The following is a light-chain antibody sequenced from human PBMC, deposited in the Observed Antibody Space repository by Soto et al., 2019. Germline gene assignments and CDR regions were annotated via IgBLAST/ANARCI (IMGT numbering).Light chain of an antibody. CDR1: QGISNW. V-gene: IGKV1-12*01. CDR3: QQLNTLPFT. CDR2: SAS. Sequence: DIQMTQSPSSVSASVGDRVTITCRASQGISNWLAWYQQKPGKAPKLLIYSASNLQSGVPSRFSGSGSGTDFTLTISGLLPEDFATYHCQQLNTLPFTFGQGTRLEIK. J-gene: IGKJ5*01.